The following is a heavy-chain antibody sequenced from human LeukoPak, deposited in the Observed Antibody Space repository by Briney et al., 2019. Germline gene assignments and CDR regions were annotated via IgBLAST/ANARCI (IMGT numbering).Heavy chain of an antibody. CDR3: ARGGYCSGGSCYCYFDY. CDR1: GYTFTSYD. J-gene: IGHJ4*02. CDR2: MNPNSGNT. D-gene: IGHD2-15*01. V-gene: IGHV1-8*03. Sequence: ASVKVSCKASGYTFTSYDINWVRQATGQGLEWMGWMNPNSGNTGYAQKFQGRVTITRNTSISTAYMELSSLRSEDTAVYYCARGGYCSGGSCYCYFDYWGRGTLVTVSS.